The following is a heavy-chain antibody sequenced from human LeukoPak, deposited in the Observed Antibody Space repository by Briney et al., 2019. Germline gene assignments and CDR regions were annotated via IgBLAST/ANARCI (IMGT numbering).Heavy chain of an antibody. CDR2: IKSDGSST. V-gene: IGHV3-74*01. Sequence: GGSLRLSCAASGFTFSSYWMHWVRQAPGKGLVWVSRIKSDGSSTTYADSVKGRFTISRDNAKNTLFLQTNSLRAEDTAVYYCARVGYDSSYYYCGMDVWGQGTTVTVSS. J-gene: IGHJ6*02. CDR3: ARVGYDSSYYYCGMDV. D-gene: IGHD3-22*01. CDR1: GFTFSSYW.